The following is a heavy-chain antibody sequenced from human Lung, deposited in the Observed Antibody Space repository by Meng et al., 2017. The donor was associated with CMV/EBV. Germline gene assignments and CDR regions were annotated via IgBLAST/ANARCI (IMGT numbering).Heavy chain of an antibody. V-gene: IGHV3-30*02. Sequence: GGSXRLXCVASGLIFNKYGIHWLRQAPGKGLEWLSFIDVDGQRRYNGDTVKARFVVFKDRSKNTVVLQMNSLRVEDTAVYHCEGHQGGPRDGVRLVWGQGTXVTVSS. CDR3: EGHQGGPRDGVRLV. CDR2: IDVDGQRR. CDR1: GLIFNKYG. J-gene: IGHJ4*02. D-gene: IGHD3-10*01.